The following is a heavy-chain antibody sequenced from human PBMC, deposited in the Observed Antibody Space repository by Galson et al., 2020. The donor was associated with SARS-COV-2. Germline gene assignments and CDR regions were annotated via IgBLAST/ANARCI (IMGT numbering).Heavy chain of an antibody. CDR2: FDPEGDER. CDR1: GYTRLNEVS. V-gene: IGHV1-24*01. J-gene: IGHJ5*02. Sequence: GESLKISCKVSGYTRLNEVSIQWVRQAPGKGLEWMGGFDPEGDERIYAQKFQGRVTMTEDKSTNTAYMELRSLRSEDTAVYYCTNGGLVVVPGGGGRFFDPWGQGTLVTVSS. D-gene: IGHD2-2*01. CDR3: TNGGLVVVPGGGGRFFDP.